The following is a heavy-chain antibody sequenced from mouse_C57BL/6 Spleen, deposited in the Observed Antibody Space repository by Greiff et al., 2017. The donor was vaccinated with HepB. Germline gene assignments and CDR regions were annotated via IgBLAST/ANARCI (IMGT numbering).Heavy chain of an antibody. CDR3: ARLRRGEAMDY. CDR1: GYTFTDYY. Sequence: EVQLQQSGPELVKPGASVKISCKASGYTFTDYYMNWVKQSHGKSLEWIGDINPNNGGTSYNQKFKGKATLTVDKSSSTAYMELRSLTSEDSAVYYCARLRRGEAMDYWGQGTSVTVSS. D-gene: IGHD2-12*01. V-gene: IGHV1-26*01. J-gene: IGHJ4*01. CDR2: INPNNGGT.